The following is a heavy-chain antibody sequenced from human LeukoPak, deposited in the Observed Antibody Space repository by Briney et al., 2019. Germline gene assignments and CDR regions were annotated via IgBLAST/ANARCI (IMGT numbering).Heavy chain of an antibody. CDR3: ARDSPYGYYDY. CDR1: GFTFSNYA. V-gene: IGHV3-23*01. J-gene: IGHJ4*02. D-gene: IGHD3-22*01. Sequence: GGSLRLSCVASGFTFSNYAMSWVRQTPGKGLEWVSAISGGGSATFYADSVKGRFTISRDNSKNTLYLQMNSLRAEDTAVYYCARDSPYGYYDYWGQGTLVTVSS. CDR2: ISGGGSAT.